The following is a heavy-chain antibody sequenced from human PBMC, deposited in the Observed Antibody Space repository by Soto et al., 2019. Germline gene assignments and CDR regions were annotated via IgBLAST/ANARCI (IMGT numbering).Heavy chain of an antibody. CDR2: INAGNDDT. Sequence: QVQLVQSGAEVKRPGASVKVSCKASGYTFTNYAMHWVRQAPEQRLEWMGWINAGNDDTKYSQKFQGRVTITRDTSANTAYMELSSLRSEDTAVYYCARDVPPAHNWFDPWGQGTLVTVSS. J-gene: IGHJ5*02. V-gene: IGHV1-3*01. CDR3: ARDVPPAHNWFDP. CDR1: GYTFTNYA.